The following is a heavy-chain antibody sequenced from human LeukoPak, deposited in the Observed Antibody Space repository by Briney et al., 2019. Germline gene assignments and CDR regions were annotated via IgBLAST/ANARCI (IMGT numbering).Heavy chain of an antibody. CDR1: GGSFSGYY. V-gene: IGHV4-34*01. CDR3: ARGRSYYYGSGSHFY. D-gene: IGHD3-10*01. J-gene: IGHJ4*02. Sequence: TSETLSLTCAVYGGSFSGYYWSWIRQPPGKGLEWIWEINHSGSTNYNPSLKSRVTISVDTSKNQFSLKLSSVTAADTAVYYCARGRSYYYGSGSHFYWGQGTLVTVSS. CDR2: INHSGST.